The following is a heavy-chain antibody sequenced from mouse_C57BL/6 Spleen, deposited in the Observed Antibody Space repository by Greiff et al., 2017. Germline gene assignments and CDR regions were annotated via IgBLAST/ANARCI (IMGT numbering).Heavy chain of an antibody. V-gene: IGHV2-2*01. J-gene: IGHJ4*01. CDR2: IWSGGST. CDR1: GFSLTSYG. CDR3: ARLGLPYAMDY. Sequence: QVQLQQSGPGLVQPSQILSITCTVSGFSLTSYGVHWVRQSPGKGLEWLGVIWSGGSTDYNAAFISRLSISKDKSKSQVFFKMNSLQADDTAIYYCARLGLPYAMDYWGQGTSVTVSS. D-gene: IGHD2-2*01.